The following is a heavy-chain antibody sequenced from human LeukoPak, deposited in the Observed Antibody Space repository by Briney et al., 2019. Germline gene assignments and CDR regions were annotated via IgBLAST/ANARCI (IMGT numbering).Heavy chain of an antibody. J-gene: IGHJ3*02. V-gene: IGHV3-23*01. Sequence: PGESLRPSCAASGFTFSSYAMSWVRQAPGKGLEWVSDISGRGGTTHYADSVKGRFSISRDNSKNTLYLQMDSLRAEDTAVYYCAKDKQQRVNDAFDIWGQGTMVTVSS. CDR2: ISGRGGTT. CDR1: GFTFSSYA. CDR3: AKDKQQRVNDAFDI. D-gene: IGHD6-13*01.